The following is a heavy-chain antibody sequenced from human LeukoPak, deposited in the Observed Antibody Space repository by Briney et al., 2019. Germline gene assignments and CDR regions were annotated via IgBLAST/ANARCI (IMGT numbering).Heavy chain of an antibody. CDR3: ARAEYYYDSSGLKGLPFDY. CDR2: ISPYNGNT. J-gene: IGHJ4*02. D-gene: IGHD3-22*01. V-gene: IGHV1-18*01. Sequence: ASVKVSCKASGYTFTNYGITWVRQAPGQGLEWMGWISPYNGNTNYPQKLQGRVTMTTDTSTSTAYMELSRLRSDDTAVYYCARAEYYYDSSGLKGLPFDYWGQGTLVTVSS. CDR1: GYTFTNYG.